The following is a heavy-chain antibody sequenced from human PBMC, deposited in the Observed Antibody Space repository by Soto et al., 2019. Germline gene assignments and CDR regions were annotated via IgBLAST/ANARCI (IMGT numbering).Heavy chain of an antibody. V-gene: IGHV4-61*01. Sequence: SETLSLTCTVSGGSVGTCINYWTWIRQPPGEGLEWIGNIFTSGSANYDPSLKTRVTISVDTSKNQFSLKLTSVTAADTAVYYCARDGKVDIDRGGYYYYDMDVWGQGTTVTVSS. J-gene: IGHJ6*02. CDR2: IFTSGSA. CDR3: ARDGKVDIDRGGYYYYDMDV. D-gene: IGHD5-12*01. CDR1: GGSVGTCINY.